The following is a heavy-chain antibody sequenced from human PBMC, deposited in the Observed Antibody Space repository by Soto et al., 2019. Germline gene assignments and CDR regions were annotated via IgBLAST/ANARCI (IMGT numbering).Heavy chain of an antibody. CDR2: ISSNSAYI. CDR1: GFTFRSFT. V-gene: IGHV3-21*01. Sequence: GGSLRLSCAASGFTFRSFTMNWVRQAPGKGLEWVSTISSNSAYIYYTDALRGRFTISRDNAKNSLHLQMNSLRAEDTAVYYCTRDASRDSSARGWFDPWGPGTLVT. CDR3: TRDASRDSSARGWFDP. D-gene: IGHD6-13*01. J-gene: IGHJ5*02.